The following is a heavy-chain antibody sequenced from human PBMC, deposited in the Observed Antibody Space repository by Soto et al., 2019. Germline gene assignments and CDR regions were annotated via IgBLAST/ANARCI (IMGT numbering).Heavy chain of an antibody. Sequence: QVQLVQSGAEVKKPGASVTVSCTASGYTFTSYYIHWVRQAPGQGLEWMGIINPSGGSTSYAQKFQGRVTMTSDTSTSTVYMEVSGLRSEDTAVYYCARDQEPSTLYYDYYYMDVWGKGTTVTVSS. CDR2: INPSGGST. CDR1: GYTFTSYY. V-gene: IGHV1-46*03. J-gene: IGHJ6*03. CDR3: ARDQEPSTLYYDYYYMDV.